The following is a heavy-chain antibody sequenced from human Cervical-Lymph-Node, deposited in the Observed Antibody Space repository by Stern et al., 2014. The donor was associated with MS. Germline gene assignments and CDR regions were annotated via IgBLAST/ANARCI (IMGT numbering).Heavy chain of an antibody. J-gene: IGHJ4*02. CDR2: LSTSGNT. D-gene: IGHD6-19*01. CDR3: VRGSGWYPDYFDY. Sequence: QVQLQESGPGLVKPSQTLSLTCTVSYGSISSGRYYWSWIRQSSGKGLEXVGRLSTSGNTIYNPSLESRVTISVDSSKNQFSLNLKSVAAADTAIYYCVRGSGWYPDYFDYWGQGTLVTVSS. CDR1: YGSISSGRYY. V-gene: IGHV4-61*02.